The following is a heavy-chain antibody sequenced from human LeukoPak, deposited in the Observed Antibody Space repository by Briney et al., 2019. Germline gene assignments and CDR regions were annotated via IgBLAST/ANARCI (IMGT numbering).Heavy chain of an antibody. V-gene: IGHV4-59*08. D-gene: IGHD3-22*01. CDR1: GGSISSYY. CDR2: VYYSGST. CDR3: ARHDSSGYLGSFWD. J-gene: IGHJ4*02. Sequence: SETLSPTCTVSGGSISSYYWIWIRQPPGKGLEWVGYVYYSGSTNYNPSLRSRVTISVDTSKNQFSLKLSSVTAADTAVYYCARHDSSGYLGSFWDWGQGTLVTVSS.